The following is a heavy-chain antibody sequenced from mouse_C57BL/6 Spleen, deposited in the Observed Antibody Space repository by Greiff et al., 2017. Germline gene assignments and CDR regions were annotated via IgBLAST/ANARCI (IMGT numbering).Heavy chain of an antibody. CDR2: IDPSDSET. CDR3: ATIYYDYEEYYFDY. J-gene: IGHJ2*01. Sequence: QVQLQQPGAELVRPGSSVKLSCKASGYTFTSYWMHWVKQRPIQGLEWIGNIDPSDSETHYNQKFKDKATLTADKSSSTAYMQLSSLTYEDSAVYYCATIYYDYEEYYFDYWGQGTTLTVSS. D-gene: IGHD2-4*01. V-gene: IGHV1-52*01. CDR1: GYTFTSYW.